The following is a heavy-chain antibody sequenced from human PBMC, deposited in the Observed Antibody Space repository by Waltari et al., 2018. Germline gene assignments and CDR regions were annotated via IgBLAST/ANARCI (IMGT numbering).Heavy chain of an antibody. CDR2: IKQDGSEK. D-gene: IGHD3-10*01. Sequence: EVQLVESGGGLVQPGGSLRLSCAASGFTFSSYWMSWVRQAPGKGLEWVANIKQDGSEKYYVDSVKCRFTSSRDNAKNSLYLQMNSLRAEDTAVYYCARVSRITMVRGVIMFDYWGQGTLVTVSS. CDR3: ARVSRITMVRGVIMFDY. V-gene: IGHV3-7*01. J-gene: IGHJ4*02. CDR1: GFTFSSYW.